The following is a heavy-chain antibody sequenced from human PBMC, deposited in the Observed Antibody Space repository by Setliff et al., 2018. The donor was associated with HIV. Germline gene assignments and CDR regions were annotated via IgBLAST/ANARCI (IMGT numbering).Heavy chain of an antibody. CDR2: IDYSGST. V-gene: IGHV4-39*07. Sequence: SETLSLTCTVSGGSIRRSIYHWDWIRQPPGKGLEWIGGIDYSGSTYYNPSLKSRVTISVDTSNNQFSLNVSSVTAADTAVYYCARASSRLNCSGGSCYRAPYAFDIWGQGTMVTVSS. D-gene: IGHD2-15*01. CDR3: ARASSRLNCSGGSCYRAPYAFDI. CDR1: GGSIRRSIYH. J-gene: IGHJ3*02.